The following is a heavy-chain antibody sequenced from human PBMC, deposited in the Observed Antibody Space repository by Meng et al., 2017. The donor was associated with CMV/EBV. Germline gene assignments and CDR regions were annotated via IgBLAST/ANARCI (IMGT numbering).Heavy chain of an antibody. CDR3: AREIVPAAIKDSPWFDP. V-gene: IGHV1-2*02. J-gene: IGHJ5*02. CDR1: YTFTGYY. Sequence: YTFTGYYMHWVRQAPGQGLEWMGWINPNSGGTNYAQKFQGRVTMTRDTSISTAYMELSRLRSDDTAVYYCAREIVPAAIKDSPWFDPWGQGTLVTVSS. D-gene: IGHD2-2*02. CDR2: INPNSGGT.